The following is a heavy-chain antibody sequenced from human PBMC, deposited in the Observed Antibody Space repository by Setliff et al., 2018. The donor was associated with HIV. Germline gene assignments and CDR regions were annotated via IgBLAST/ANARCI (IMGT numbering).Heavy chain of an antibody. J-gene: IGHJ4*01. CDR2: IIPIFGTA. V-gene: IGHV1-69*13. Sequence: WASVKVSCKASGGTFSSYAISWVRQAPGQGLEWMGGIIPIFGTANYAQKFQGRVTITADESTNTVYMDLRNLRSEDTAVYYCARNQGDSSGWYAGDYWGHGTLVTVSS. D-gene: IGHD6-19*01. CDR3: ARNQGDSSGWYAGDY. CDR1: GGTFSSYA.